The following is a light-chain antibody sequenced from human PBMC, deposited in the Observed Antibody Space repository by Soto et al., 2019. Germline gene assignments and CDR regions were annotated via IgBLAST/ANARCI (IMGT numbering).Light chain of an antibody. CDR3: QQYKGA. J-gene: IGKJ1*01. V-gene: IGKV1-5*03. CDR2: KAS. Sequence: DIQMTQSPSTLSASVGDRVTITCRASQSISTWLAWYQQKPGKVPRLLIYKASILESGVPARFSGSGSGTEFTLTISSLQPDDFATYYCQQYKGAFGQGTKVEIK. CDR1: QSISTW.